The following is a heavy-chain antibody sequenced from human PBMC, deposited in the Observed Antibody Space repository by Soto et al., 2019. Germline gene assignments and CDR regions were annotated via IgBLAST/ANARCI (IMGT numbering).Heavy chain of an antibody. D-gene: IGHD2-2*01. CDR2: IIPIFGTA. CDR3: ASPRDFVVVAAAIGFGDAFDI. Sequence: SVKVSCKASGGTFSSYAISWGRQAPGQGLEWMGGIIPIFGTANYAQKFQGRVTITADESTSTAYMELSSLRSEDTAVYDCASPRDFVVVAAAIGFGDAFDIWGQGTRVTVSS. V-gene: IGHV1-69*13. CDR1: GGTFSSYA. J-gene: IGHJ3*02.